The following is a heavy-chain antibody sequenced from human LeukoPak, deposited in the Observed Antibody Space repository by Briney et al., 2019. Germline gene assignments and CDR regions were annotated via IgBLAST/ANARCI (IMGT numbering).Heavy chain of an antibody. Sequence: ASVTVSCKASGYTFTDYFMHWVRQAPGQGLEWMGWINPNSGATNYAQRLQGRVTVTTDTSTSAAYMELRSLRSDDTAVYYCARWFYYGSTTYYNFDYWGQGTLVTVSS. CDR1: GYTFTDYF. CDR3: ARWFYYGSTTYYNFDY. V-gene: IGHV1-2*02. J-gene: IGHJ4*02. CDR2: INPNSGAT. D-gene: IGHD3-10*01.